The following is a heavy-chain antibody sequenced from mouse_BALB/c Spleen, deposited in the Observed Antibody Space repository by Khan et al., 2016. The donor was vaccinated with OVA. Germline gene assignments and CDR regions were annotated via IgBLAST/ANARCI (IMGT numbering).Heavy chain of an antibody. V-gene: IGHV3-2*02. Sequence: EVQLQESGPGLVKPSQSLSLTCTVTGYSITSGYGWNWIRQFPGNKLECMGYISYSGRTNYNPSLKSRISITRDTSKNQFFLQLNSATTEDTATYYCARTARIKYWGQGTTLTVSS. CDR1: GYSITSGYG. D-gene: IGHD1-2*01. J-gene: IGHJ2*01. CDR2: ISYSGRT. CDR3: ARTARIKY.